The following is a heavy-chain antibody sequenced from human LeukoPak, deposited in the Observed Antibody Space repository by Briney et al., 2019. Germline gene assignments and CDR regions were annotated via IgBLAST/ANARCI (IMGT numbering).Heavy chain of an antibody. Sequence: GRSLRLSCAASGFTFSSYAMHWVCQAPGKGLEWVAVISYDGSNKYYADSVKGRFTISRDNSKNTLYLQMNSLRAEDTAVYYCARGPSEDYYYGSGSYYSSDYWGQGTLVTVSS. J-gene: IGHJ4*02. D-gene: IGHD3-10*01. V-gene: IGHV3-30-3*01. CDR2: ISYDGSNK. CDR1: GFTFSSYA. CDR3: ARGPSEDYYYGSGSYYSSDY.